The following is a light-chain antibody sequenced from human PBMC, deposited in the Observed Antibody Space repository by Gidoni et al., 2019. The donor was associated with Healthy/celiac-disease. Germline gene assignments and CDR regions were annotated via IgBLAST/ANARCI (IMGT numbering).Light chain of an antibody. CDR1: SSDVGGYNY. V-gene: IGLV2-8*01. CDR3: SSYAGSNNVV. CDR2: EVS. J-gene: IGLJ2*01. Sequence: QSALTQPPSASGSPVQSVTISCTGTSSDVGGYNYVSWYQQHPGKAHKLMIYEVSKRPSGVPDRFSGSKSGNTASLTVSGLQAEDEADYYCSSYAGSNNVVFGGGTKLTVL.